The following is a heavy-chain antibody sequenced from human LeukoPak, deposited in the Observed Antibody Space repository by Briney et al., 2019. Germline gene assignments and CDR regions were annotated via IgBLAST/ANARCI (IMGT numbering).Heavy chain of an antibody. CDR2: IIPILNIP. CDR1: GGTFSSYA. V-gene: IGHV1-69*04. Sequence: GSSVKVSCKASGGTFSSYAISWVRQAPGQGLEWMGRIIPILNIPNYAQKLQGRVTIAADKSTSTAYMELSSLRSDDTAVYYCAREKMEVGYYGLDVWGQGTTVTVSS. CDR3: AREKMEVGYYGLDV. J-gene: IGHJ6*02. D-gene: IGHD1-1*01.